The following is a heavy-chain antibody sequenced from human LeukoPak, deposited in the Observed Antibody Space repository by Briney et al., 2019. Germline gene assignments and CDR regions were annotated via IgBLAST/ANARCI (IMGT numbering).Heavy chain of an antibody. J-gene: IGHJ4*02. V-gene: IGHV3-48*03. CDR2: ISSTGRTM. CDR3: ARLSRATPDY. CDR1: GFTFSNYE. Sequence: GGSLRLSCADSGFTFSNYEMVCVRQAPGKGLEWVSYISSTGRTMYYADSVKGRFTISRDNAKKSLYLQMNSLRAEDTAVYYCARLSRATPDYWGQGTLVTVSS.